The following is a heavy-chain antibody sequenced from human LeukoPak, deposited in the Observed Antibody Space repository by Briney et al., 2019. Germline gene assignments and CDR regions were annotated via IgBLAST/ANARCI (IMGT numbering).Heavy chain of an antibody. J-gene: IGHJ4*02. CDR1: GFTFSDYY. CDR3: ARDPSSSSFDY. CDR2: ISSSGSMI. Sequence: GGSLRLSCAASGFTFSDYYMSWIRQAPGKGLEWVSYISSSGSMISDADSVKGRFTISRDNAKKSLYLQMNSLRAEDTAVYYCARDPSSSSFDYWGQGTLVTVSS. V-gene: IGHV3-11*04. D-gene: IGHD6-6*01.